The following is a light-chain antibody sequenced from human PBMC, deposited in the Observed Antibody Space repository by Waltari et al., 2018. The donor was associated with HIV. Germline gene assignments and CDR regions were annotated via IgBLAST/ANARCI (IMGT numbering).Light chain of an antibody. CDR3: QQCSNCLT. Sequence: EIVLTQSPDTLSLSPGERATLSCRASQSVASYLACYQQKPGQAPRLLIYDASKRATGLPAMFSGSASATDSPPTISSLAPEESAVYYRQQCSNCLTFGGGTKVEIK. CDR1: QSVASY. V-gene: IGKV3-11*01. J-gene: IGKJ4*01. CDR2: DAS.